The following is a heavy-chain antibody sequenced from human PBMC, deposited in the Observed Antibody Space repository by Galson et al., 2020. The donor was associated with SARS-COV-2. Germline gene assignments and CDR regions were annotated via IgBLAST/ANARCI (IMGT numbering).Heavy chain of an antibody. Sequence: GESLKISCAASGFTFRTYAMHWVRQAPGKGLEWVAVIWSDGNSKYYVDSVKGRFSISRDNSNNKLFLQMNSLRAEDTAVYYCAKGGYPSGNYFFYMDVWGKGTTVAVSS. J-gene: IGHJ6*03. CDR1: GFTFRTYA. V-gene: IGHV3-33*03. D-gene: IGHD5-12*01. CDR3: AKGGYPSGNYFFYMDV. CDR2: IWSDGNSK.